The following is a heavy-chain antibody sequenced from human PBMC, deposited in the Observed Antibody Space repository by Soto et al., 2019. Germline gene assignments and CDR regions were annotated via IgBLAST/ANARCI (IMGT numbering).Heavy chain of an antibody. J-gene: IGHJ4*01. CDR1: GGSISSGGYY. CDR2: ISYSGST. CDR3: ARGVLQ. V-gene: IGHV4-31*03. Sequence: QVQLQESGPGLVQPSQTLSLTCTVSGGSISSGGYYWSWIRQHPGTGLERIGHISYSGSTYYNTSLKSRVTIAVATPRNQFSLIVNSVTAADTAVYYCARGVLQWGQGTLVTVSS.